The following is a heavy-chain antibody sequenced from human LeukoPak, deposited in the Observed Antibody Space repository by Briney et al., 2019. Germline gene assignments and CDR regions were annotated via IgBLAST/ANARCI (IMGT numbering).Heavy chain of an antibody. D-gene: IGHD3-22*01. V-gene: IGHV1-2*02. Sequence: ASVKVSCKASGYTFTGYYMHWVRQAPGQGLEWMGWINPNSGGTNYAQKFQGRVTMTRDTSISTAYMELSRLRSDDTAVYYCARDLKARRSYYDSSLWGQGTMVTVSS. CDR1: GYTFTGYY. CDR3: ARDLKARRSYYDSSL. J-gene: IGHJ3*01. CDR2: INPNSGGT.